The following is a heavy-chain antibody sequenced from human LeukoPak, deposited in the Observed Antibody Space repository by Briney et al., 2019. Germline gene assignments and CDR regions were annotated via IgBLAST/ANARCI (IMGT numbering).Heavy chain of an antibody. V-gene: IGHV1-2*02. CDR3: ARDGVSTTPDFDY. CDR1: GYTFTAYY. J-gene: IGHJ4*02. D-gene: IGHD2-8*01. CDR2: IYPSSGAT. Sequence: GASVKVSCKTSGYTFTAYYMYWLRQAPGQGLECMGWIYPSSGATGYAQNFQGRVTMTRDTSVSTIYMELSRLRSDDTAVYYCARDGVSTTPDFDYWGQGTLVTVSS.